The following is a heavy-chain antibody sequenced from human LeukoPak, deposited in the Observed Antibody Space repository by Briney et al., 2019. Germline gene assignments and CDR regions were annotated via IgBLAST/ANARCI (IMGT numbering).Heavy chain of an antibody. J-gene: IGHJ3*02. D-gene: IGHD5-12*01. Sequence: ASVKVSCKVSGYTLTELSMHWVRQAPGKGLEWMGGFDPEDGETIYAQKFQGRVTMTEDTSTDTAYMELSSLRSEDTAVYYCARRMWTWKSGSHDAFDIWGQGTMVTVSS. CDR1: GYTLTELS. CDR3: ARRMWTWKSGSHDAFDI. V-gene: IGHV1-24*01. CDR2: FDPEDGET.